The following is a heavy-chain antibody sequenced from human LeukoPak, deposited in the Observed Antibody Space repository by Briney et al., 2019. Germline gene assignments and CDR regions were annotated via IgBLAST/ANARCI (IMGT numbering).Heavy chain of an antibody. J-gene: IGHJ4*02. CDR2: ISGSGGST. CDR1: GFTFSSYA. CDR3: XXXXYYYDSSGSRD. V-gene: IGHV3-23*01. Sequence: GGSLRLSCAASGFTFSSYAMSWVRQAPGKGLEWVSAISGSGGSTYYADSVKGRFTISRDNSKNTLYLQMNSLRAEDTAVYYXXXXXYYYDSSGSRDWGQGTLVTVSS. D-gene: IGHD3-22*01.